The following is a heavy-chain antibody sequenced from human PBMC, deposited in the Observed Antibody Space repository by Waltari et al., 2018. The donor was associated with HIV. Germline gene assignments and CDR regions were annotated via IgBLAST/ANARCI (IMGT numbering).Heavy chain of an antibody. D-gene: IGHD3-3*01. CDR1: GGSFTGYY. J-gene: IGHJ6*02. CDR2: INEGGTT. Sequence: QVQLQQWGAGLLKPSETLSLTCAVYGGSFTGYYFHWFRQSPGKGLEWIGEINEGGTTSFHPSLKSRLTLSIDPSKRQFSLKLGSVTAADSGLYFCARAREVNLLEWSIGPEASYYYGMDVWGQGTPVTVSS. CDR3: ARAREVNLLEWSIGPEASYYYGMDV. V-gene: IGHV4-34*02.